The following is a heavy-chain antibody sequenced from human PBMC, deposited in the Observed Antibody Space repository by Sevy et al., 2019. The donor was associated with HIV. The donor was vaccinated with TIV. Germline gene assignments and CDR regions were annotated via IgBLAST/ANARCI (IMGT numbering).Heavy chain of an antibody. CDR1: GFPFSSYN. D-gene: IGHD3-22*01. CDR2: ISSSVNFI. V-gene: IGHV3-21*06. Sequence: GGSLRLSCAASGFPFSSYNMNWVRLAPGRGLEWVSSISSSVNFIYYSDSVKGRFTISRDNAKNLLYLQMTSLRAEDTALYYCVRDRSDYYHNSGYYWYFDLWGRGTLVTVSS. CDR3: VRDRSDYYHNSGYYWYFDL. J-gene: IGHJ2*01.